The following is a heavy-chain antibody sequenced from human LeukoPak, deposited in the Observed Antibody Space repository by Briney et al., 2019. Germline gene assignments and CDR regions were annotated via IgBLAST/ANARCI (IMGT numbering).Heavy chain of an antibody. CDR3: TSDEDWNYARKDV. D-gene: IGHD1-7*01. CDR1: GFTFNYAW. V-gene: IGHV3-15*04. Sequence: PGGSLRLSCAASGFTFNYAWMSWVRQVPGKGLEWVGQTVSEIDGGTTDYATPVKGRFTISRDDSKSTLYLQMNSLKIEDTAVYYCTSDEDWNYARKDVWGQGATVIVSS. J-gene: IGHJ6*02. CDR2: TVSEIDGGTT.